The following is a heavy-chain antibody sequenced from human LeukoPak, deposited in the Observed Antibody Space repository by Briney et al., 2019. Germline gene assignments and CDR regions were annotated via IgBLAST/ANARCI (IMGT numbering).Heavy chain of an antibody. D-gene: IGHD6-13*01. V-gene: IGHV3-30*19. Sequence: GGSLRLSCAASGFTFSSYGMHWVRQAPGKGLEWVAVISYDGSNKYYADSVKGRFTISRDNSKNTLYLQMNSLRAEDTAVYYCARDGSSSWYFDYWGQGTLVTVSS. CDR3: ARDGSSSWYFDY. J-gene: IGHJ4*02. CDR1: GFTFSSYG. CDR2: ISYDGSNK.